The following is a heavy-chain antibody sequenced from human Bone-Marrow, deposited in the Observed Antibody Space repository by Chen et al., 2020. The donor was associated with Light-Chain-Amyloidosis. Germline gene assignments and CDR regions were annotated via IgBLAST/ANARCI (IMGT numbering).Heavy chain of an antibody. V-gene: IGHV4-39*01. J-gene: IGHJ4*02. D-gene: IGHD2-15*01. Sequence: QLQLQESGPGLVRPSETLSLTCTVSGGSISINSYYWGSIRQPPGKGLEWIGSMSYSGSTYYSPSLKSRVTISVDTPKNQFSLRLNSVTAADTALYYCARMFGFCSGGSCYSAYFDYWGQGALVTVSS. CDR3: ARMFGFCSGGSCYSAYFDY. CDR1: GGSISINSYY. CDR2: MSYSGST.